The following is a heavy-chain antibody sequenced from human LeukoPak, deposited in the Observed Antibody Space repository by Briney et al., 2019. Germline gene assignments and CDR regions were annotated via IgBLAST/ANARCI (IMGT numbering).Heavy chain of an antibody. J-gene: IGHJ4*02. CDR3: ARRDDILTGFDY. V-gene: IGHV4-38-2*02. Sequence: PSETLSLTCTVSGYSISSGYYWGWTRQPPGKGLEWIGSIYHSGSTYYNPSLKSRVTISVDTSKNQFSLKLSSVTAADTAVYYCARRDDILTGFDYWGQGTLVTVSS. CDR1: GYSISSGYY. CDR2: IYHSGST. D-gene: IGHD3-9*01.